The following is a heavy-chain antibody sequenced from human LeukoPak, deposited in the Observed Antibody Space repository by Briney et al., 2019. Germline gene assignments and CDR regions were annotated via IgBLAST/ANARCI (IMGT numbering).Heavy chain of an antibody. CDR2: IYSSGPT. J-gene: IGHJ3*02. D-gene: IGHD1-1*01. CDR3: ARGLNAQDDLDAFDI. Sequence: SETLSLTCTVSGDSISSGGDYWNWIRQRPGTGLEWIGYIYSSGPTYHNPSLKSRVSMSVDPSKNQFSLNLCSVTAADTAVYYCARGLNAQDDLDAFDIWGQGTVVTVSS. V-gene: IGHV4-31*03. CDR1: GDSISSGGDY.